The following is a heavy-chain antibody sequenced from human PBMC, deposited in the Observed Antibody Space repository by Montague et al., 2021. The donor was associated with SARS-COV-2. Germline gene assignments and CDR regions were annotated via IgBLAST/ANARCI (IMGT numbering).Heavy chain of an antibody. CDR1: SGPLSAYY. CDR2: IHPYGHT. Sequence: SETLSLTCEVDSGPLSAYYWRWVRQPPGKGREWMGEIHPYGHTSYNTSLMSRVTLSLVTSSYPFSLKLTSVIAADTAVYYCARGLDHNKGGDYWGQGTLLIVSS. CDR3: ARGLDHNKGGDY. V-gene: IGHV4-34*01. D-gene: IGHD3-16*01. J-gene: IGHJ4*02.